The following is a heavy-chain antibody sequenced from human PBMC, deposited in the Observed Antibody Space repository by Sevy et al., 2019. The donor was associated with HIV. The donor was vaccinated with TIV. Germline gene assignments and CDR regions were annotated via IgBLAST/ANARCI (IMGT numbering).Heavy chain of an antibody. V-gene: IGHV3-23*01. CDR1: GFTFSKYS. J-gene: IGHJ4*02. Sequence: GGSLRLSCAASGFTFSKYSMSWVRQPPGKGLEWVSTLSFGCGEINYADSVKGRFTISSDNSKSSVYLQMNNLRPEDTDLYYCAREGCTNPHGYWGQGTLVTVSS. CDR3: AREGCTNPHGY. D-gene: IGHD2-8*01. CDR2: LSFGCGEI.